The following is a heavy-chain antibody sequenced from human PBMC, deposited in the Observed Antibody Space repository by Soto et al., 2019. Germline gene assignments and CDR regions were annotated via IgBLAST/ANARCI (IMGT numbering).Heavy chain of an antibody. D-gene: IGHD3-10*01. Sequence: QVQLQESGPGLVKPSETLSLTCTVSGGSISSYYWSWIRQPPGKGLEWIGYIYYSGSTNYNPSLRSRFSISVDTSTIQFSLKLRSVTAADTAVYYCARRYGWHFDYWGQGTLVTVSS. V-gene: IGHV4-59*01. J-gene: IGHJ4*02. CDR3: ARRYGWHFDY. CDR1: GGSISSYY. CDR2: IYYSGST.